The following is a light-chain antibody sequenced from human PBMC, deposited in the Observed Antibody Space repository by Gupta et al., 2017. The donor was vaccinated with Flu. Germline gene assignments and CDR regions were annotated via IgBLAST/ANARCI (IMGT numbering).Light chain of an antibody. Sequence: GTRSWSPGERATLSCRASQTVSSSYLAWYQKKPGQSPRLLIYGASSRATGIPDRFSGSGSGTDFTLTISRLEPEDFAVYYCQQYHLSPKTFGQGTKVEVK. J-gene: IGKJ1*01. CDR3: QQYHLSPKT. CDR2: GAS. V-gene: IGKV3-20*01. CDR1: QTVSSSY.